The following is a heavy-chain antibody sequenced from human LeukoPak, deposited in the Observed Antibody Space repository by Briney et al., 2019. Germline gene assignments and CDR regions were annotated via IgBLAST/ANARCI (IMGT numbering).Heavy chain of an antibody. CDR2: IYDSGST. D-gene: IGHD1-26*01. CDR1: GGSMSSYY. J-gene: IGHJ3*02. CDR3: ARHGTSGIYRTPFDI. Sequence: NPSETLSLTCTVSGGSMSSYYWSWIRQPPGKGLEWIGYIYDSGSTNYNPSLKSRVTISVDTSNNQFSLKLNSVTAADTAVYYCARHGTSGIYRTPFDIWGQGTMVTVSS. V-gene: IGHV4-59*08.